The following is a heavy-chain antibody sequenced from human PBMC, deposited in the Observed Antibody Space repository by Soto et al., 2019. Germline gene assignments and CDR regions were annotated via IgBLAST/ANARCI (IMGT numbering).Heavy chain of an antibody. CDR3: ARGRGYSLIPVVDDAVDV. V-gene: IGHV1-18*04. D-gene: IGHD5-12*01. CDR1: GYSFTGYG. CDR2: ITTYNGDT. Sequence: QVQLVQSGGEVKKPGAPVKVSCKASGYSFTGYGINWVRQDPGQGPEWLGRITTYNGDTNYAQNFPGRLTMTTDTSPGTTYRELRSLRSADTAVYYCARGRGYSLIPVVDDAVDVWGQGTLVTVSS. J-gene: IGHJ3*01.